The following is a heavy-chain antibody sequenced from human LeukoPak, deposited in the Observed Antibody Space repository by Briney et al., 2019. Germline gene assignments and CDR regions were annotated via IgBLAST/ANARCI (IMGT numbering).Heavy chain of an antibody. CDR2: IYTSGST. Sequence: SETLSLTCTVSGGSISSYYWSWIREPAGKGLQWIGRIYTSGSTNYNPSLKSRVTMSVDTSKNQFSLKLSSVTAADTAVYYCAREGIAAAGTDAFDIWGQGTMVTVSS. D-gene: IGHD6-13*01. V-gene: IGHV4-4*07. CDR3: AREGIAAAGTDAFDI. J-gene: IGHJ3*02. CDR1: GGSISSYY.